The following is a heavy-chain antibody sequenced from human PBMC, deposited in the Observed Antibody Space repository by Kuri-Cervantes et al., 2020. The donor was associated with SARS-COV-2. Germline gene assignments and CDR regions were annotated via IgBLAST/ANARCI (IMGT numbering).Heavy chain of an antibody. Sequence: GESLKISCAAPGFTFGSYAMAWVRQAPGKGLEYVSAISSNGGSTYYADSVKGRFTISRDNSKNTLYLQMSSLRAEDTAVYYCVRSGAVAGTFDYWGQGTLVTVSS. D-gene: IGHD6-19*01. CDR1: GFTFGSYA. V-gene: IGHV3-64D*08. CDR3: VRSGAVAGTFDY. CDR2: ISSNGGST. J-gene: IGHJ4*02.